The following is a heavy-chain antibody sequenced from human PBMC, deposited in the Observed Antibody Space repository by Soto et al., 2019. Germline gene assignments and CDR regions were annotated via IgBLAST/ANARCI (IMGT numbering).Heavy chain of an antibody. V-gene: IGHV4-59*01. Sequence: PSETLSLTCTVSGGSISSYYWSWIRQPPGKGLEWIGYIYYSGSTNYNPSLKSRVTISVDTSKDQFSLKLSSVTAADTAVYYCAGYDFWSGYYDYWGQGTLVTVSS. D-gene: IGHD3-3*01. CDR3: AGYDFWSGYYDY. J-gene: IGHJ4*02. CDR1: GGSISSYY. CDR2: IYYSGST.